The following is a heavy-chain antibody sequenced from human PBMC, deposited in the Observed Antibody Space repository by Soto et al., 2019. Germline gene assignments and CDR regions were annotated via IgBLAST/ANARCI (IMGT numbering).Heavy chain of an antibody. J-gene: IGHJ6*02. CDR2: INSDGSIT. D-gene: IGHD2-21*01. CDR1: GFTFSSYW. V-gene: IGHV3-74*02. CDR3: ARRDQIAYYYGMDV. Sequence: VQLVESGGGVVQPGRSLRLSCAVSGFTFSSYWMNWVRQAPGKGPVWVSRINSDGSITGYADSVKGRFTISRDNAKNTLYLQMNSLSAEDTAVYYCARRDQIAYYYGMDVWGQGTTVTVSS.